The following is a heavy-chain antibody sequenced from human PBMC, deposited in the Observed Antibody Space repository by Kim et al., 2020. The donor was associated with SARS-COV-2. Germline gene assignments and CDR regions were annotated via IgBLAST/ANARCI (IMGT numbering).Heavy chain of an antibody. CDR1: GFTFSSYS. D-gene: IGHD3-16*02. CDR3: ARDFYDYVWGSYRQTSPNDC. Sequence: GGSLRLSCAASGFTFSSYSMNWVRQAPGKGLEWVSSISSSSSYIYYADSVKGRFTISRDNAKNSLYLQMNSLRAEDTAVYYCARDFYDYVWGSYRQTSPNDCWGRGTLVTVSS. J-gene: IGHJ4*02. V-gene: IGHV3-21*01. CDR2: ISSSSSYI.